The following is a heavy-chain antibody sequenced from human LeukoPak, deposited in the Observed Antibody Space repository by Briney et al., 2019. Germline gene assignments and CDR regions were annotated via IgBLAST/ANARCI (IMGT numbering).Heavy chain of an antibody. CDR2: INPNSGGT. J-gene: IGHJ6*03. CDR1: GYSFTDYY. Sequence: ASVKVSCKASGYSFTDYYIHWVRQAPGQGLEWMGWINPNSGGTNYAQKFQGRVTMTRDTSISTAYMELSRLRSDDTAVYYCARGGRGSYSPDGYYYYMDVWGKGTTVTVSS. D-gene: IGHD1-26*01. CDR3: ARGGRGSYSPDGYYYYMDV. V-gene: IGHV1-2*02.